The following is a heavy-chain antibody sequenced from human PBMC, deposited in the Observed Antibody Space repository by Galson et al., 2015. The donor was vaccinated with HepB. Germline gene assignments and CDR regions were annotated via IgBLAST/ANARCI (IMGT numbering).Heavy chain of an antibody. V-gene: IGHV3-23*01. CDR2: ISGGGSST. Sequence: QAQGKGLEWVSAISGGGSSTYYADSVKGRFTIYRDNSKNTLYVQVNSLRAEDTATYCCANAPGSDSSNWNGAFDIWGQGTMVTVSS. J-gene: IGHJ3*02. D-gene: IGHD6-13*01. CDR3: ANAPGSDSSNWNGAFDI.